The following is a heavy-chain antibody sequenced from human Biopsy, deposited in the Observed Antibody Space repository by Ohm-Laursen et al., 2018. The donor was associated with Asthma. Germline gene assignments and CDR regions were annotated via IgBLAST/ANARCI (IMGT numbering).Heavy chain of an antibody. CDR3: AKLRITMVQGVIINVEYYYGMDV. CDR1: GGSISSSNW. CDR2: IYHSGST. V-gene: IGHV4-4*03. Sequence: PGTLSLTCAVSGGSISSSNWWSWVRQPPGKGLEGIGEIYHSGSTNYNPSPKRRVTISVDNSKNQFSLKLSPVTAADTAVYYCAKLRITMVQGVIINVEYYYGMDVWGQGTTVTVSS. J-gene: IGHJ6*02. D-gene: IGHD3-10*01.